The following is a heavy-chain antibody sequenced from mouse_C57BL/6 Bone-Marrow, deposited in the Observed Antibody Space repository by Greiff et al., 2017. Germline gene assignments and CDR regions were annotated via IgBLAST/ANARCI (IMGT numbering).Heavy chain of an antibody. CDR2: IDPSDSYT. CDR1: GYTFTSYW. J-gene: IGHJ1*03. CDR3: ARRRDYYGSSYGYVDV. V-gene: IGHV1-69*01. Sequence: QVQLQQPGAELVMPGASVKLSCKASGYTFTSYWMHWVKQRPGQGLEWIGEIDPSDSYTNYNQKFQGKSTLTVDKSSSTAYMQLSSLTSEDSAVYYCARRRDYYGSSYGYVDVWGTGTTGTVSA. D-gene: IGHD1-1*01.